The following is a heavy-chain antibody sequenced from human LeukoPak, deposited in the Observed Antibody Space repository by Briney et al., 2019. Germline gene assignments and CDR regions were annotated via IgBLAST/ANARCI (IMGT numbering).Heavy chain of an antibody. CDR3: ARGYSSSWYYFDY. Sequence: SETLSLTCTVSGGSINNYHWSWIRQRPGKGLEWIGYIHYSGSTNYNPSLKSRATISVDTSKSQFSLKLSSVTAADTAIYYCARGYSSSWYYFDYWGQGTLVTASS. D-gene: IGHD6-13*01. CDR1: GGSINNYH. J-gene: IGHJ4*02. CDR2: IHYSGST. V-gene: IGHV4-59*08.